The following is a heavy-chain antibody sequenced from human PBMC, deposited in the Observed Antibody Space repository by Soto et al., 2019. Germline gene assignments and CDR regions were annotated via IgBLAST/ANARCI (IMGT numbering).Heavy chain of an antibody. Sequence: QVQLVQSGAEVKKPGASVKVSCKASGYTFTSYDINWVRQATGQGLEWMGWMNPNSGNTGYAQKFQGRDTMTRNTSISTAYMELSSLRSEDTAVYYCARGDYGSGSDYYYGMDVWGQGTTVTVSS. CDR1: GYTFTSYD. V-gene: IGHV1-8*01. J-gene: IGHJ6*02. CDR3: ARGDYGSGSDYYYGMDV. D-gene: IGHD3-10*01. CDR2: MNPNSGNT.